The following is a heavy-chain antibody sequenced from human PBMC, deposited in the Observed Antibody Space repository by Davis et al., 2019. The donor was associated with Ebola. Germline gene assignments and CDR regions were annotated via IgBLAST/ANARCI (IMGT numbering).Heavy chain of an antibody. CDR2: INPSGGST. CDR3: AREGYYYDSSGYYYTYYYGMDV. J-gene: IGHJ6*04. D-gene: IGHD3-22*01. Sequence: AASVKVSCKASGYTFTSYYMHWVRQAPGQGLEWMGIINPSGGSTSYAQKFQGRVTITADESTSTAYMELSSLRSEDTAVYYCAREGYYYDSSGYYYTYYYGMDVWGKGTTVTVSS. V-gene: IGHV1-46*01. CDR1: GYTFTSYY.